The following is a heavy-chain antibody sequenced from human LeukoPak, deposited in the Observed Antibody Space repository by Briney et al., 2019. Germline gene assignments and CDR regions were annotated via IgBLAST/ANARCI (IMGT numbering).Heavy chain of an antibody. CDR1: GYTFTSYY. CDR2: INPSGGST. J-gene: IGHJ4*02. D-gene: IGHD3-22*01. CDR3: ARDPSPDSSGYYPDDY. V-gene: IGHV1-46*01. Sequence: ASVKVSCKASGYTFTSYYMHWVRQAPGQGLEWMRIINPSGGSTSYAQKFQGRVTMTRDTSTSTVYMELSSLRSEDTAVYYCARDPSPDSSGYYPDDYWGQGTLVTVSS.